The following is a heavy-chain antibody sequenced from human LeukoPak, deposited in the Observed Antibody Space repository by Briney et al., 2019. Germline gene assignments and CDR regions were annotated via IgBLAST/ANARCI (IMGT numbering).Heavy chain of an antibody. Sequence: GGSLRLSCAASGFTFSSYAMSWVRQAPGKGLEWVSAISGSGGSTYYADSVKGRFTISRDNSKNTLYLQMNSLRAEDTAVYYCAKLPDYIPEPKTWFDPWGQGTLVTVSS. V-gene: IGHV3-23*01. CDR2: ISGSGGST. D-gene: IGHD1-14*01. CDR1: GFTFSSYA. J-gene: IGHJ5*02. CDR3: AKLPDYIPEPKTWFDP.